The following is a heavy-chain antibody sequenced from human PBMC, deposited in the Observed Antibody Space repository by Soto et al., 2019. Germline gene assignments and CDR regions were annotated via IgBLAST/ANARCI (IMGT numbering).Heavy chain of an antibody. J-gene: IGHJ4*02. Sequence: VQLVESGGGVVQPGRSLRLSCAASGFTFSSYGMHWVRQAPGKGLEWVAVIWYDGSNKYYADSVKGRFTISRDNSKNTLYLQMNSLRAEDTAVYYCARDIQPYSGYEYYFDYWGQGTLVTVSS. CDR2: IWYDGSNK. V-gene: IGHV3-33*01. CDR3: ARDIQPYSGYEYYFDY. CDR1: GFTFSSYG. D-gene: IGHD5-12*01.